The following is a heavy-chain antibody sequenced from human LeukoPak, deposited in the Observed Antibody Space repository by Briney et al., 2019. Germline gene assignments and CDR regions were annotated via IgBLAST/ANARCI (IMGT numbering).Heavy chain of an antibody. Sequence: PSETLSLTCTVSGGSISSYYWSWIRQPPGKGLEWIGYIYYSGSTNYNPSLKSRVTISVDTSKNQFSLKLSPVTAADTAVYYCARSKTFVAFDIWGQGTMVTVSS. CDR2: IYYSGST. V-gene: IGHV4-59*08. CDR1: GGSISSYY. J-gene: IGHJ3*02. CDR3: ARSKTFVAFDI.